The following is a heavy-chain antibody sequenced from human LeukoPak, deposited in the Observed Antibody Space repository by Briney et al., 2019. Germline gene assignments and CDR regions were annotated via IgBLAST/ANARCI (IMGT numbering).Heavy chain of an antibody. CDR3: ARAHGGSWDY. D-gene: IGHD6-13*01. CDR1: GFTFSIYG. CDR2: IRYDGSNK. Sequence: GGSLRLSCAASGFTFSIYGMHWVRQAPGKGLEWVAFIRYDGSNKYYADSVKGRFTISRDNSKNTLYLQMNSLRAEDTAVYYCARAHGGSWDYWGQGTLVTVSS. V-gene: IGHV3-30*02. J-gene: IGHJ4*02.